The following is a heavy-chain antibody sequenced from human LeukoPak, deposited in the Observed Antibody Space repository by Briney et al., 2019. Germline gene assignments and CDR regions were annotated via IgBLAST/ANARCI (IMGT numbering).Heavy chain of an antibody. CDR1: GYTFTGYY. Sequence: ASVKVSCKASGYTFTGYYMHWVRQATGQGLEWMGWMNPNSGNTGYAQKFQGRVTMTRNTSISTAYMELSSLRSEDTAVYYCATSIVVVPAASDFWGQGTLVTVSS. J-gene: IGHJ4*02. V-gene: IGHV1-8*02. CDR2: MNPNSGNT. D-gene: IGHD2-2*01. CDR3: ATSIVVVPAASDF.